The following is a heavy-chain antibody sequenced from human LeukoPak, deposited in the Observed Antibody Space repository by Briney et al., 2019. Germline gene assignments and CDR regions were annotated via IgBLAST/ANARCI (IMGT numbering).Heavy chain of an antibody. D-gene: IGHD3-16*02. Sequence: GGSLRLSCAASGFTFSNYWIHWVRQVPGKGLEWVSSISSSSSYIYYADSVKGRFTISRDNAKNSLYLQMNSLRAEDTAVYYCARDSTGRMITFGGVIVQRFVLDYWGQGTLVTVSS. CDR3: ARDSTGRMITFGGVIVQRFVLDY. J-gene: IGHJ4*02. CDR2: ISSSSSYI. V-gene: IGHV3-21*01. CDR1: GFTFSNYW.